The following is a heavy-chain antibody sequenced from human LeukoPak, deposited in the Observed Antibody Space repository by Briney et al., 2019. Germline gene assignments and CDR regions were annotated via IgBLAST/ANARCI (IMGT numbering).Heavy chain of an antibody. Sequence: SETLSLTCTVSGGSISSSSYYWGWIRQPPGRGLEWIGEINHSGSTNYNPSLKSRVTISVDTSKNQFSLKLSSVTAADTAVYYCARGITIFGVVIWGNWFDPWGQGTLVTVSS. J-gene: IGHJ5*02. D-gene: IGHD3-3*01. CDR3: ARGITIFGVVIWGNWFDP. CDR1: GGSISSSSYY. V-gene: IGHV4-39*07. CDR2: INHSGST.